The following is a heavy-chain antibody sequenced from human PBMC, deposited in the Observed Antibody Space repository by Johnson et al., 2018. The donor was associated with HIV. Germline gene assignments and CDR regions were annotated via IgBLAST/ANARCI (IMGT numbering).Heavy chain of an antibody. J-gene: IGHJ3*02. CDR1: GFTFSSYG. Sequence: QVQLVESGGGLVQPGGSLRVSCAASGFTFSSYGMHWVRQAPGKGLEWVAVISYDESNKYYADSVKGRFTISRDNSKNTLYLQMSSLGAEDTAVYYCATSMSTPPGAFDIWGQGTMVTVSS. V-gene: IGHV3-30*03. D-gene: IGHD4-23*01. CDR2: ISYDESNK. CDR3: ATSMSTPPGAFDI.